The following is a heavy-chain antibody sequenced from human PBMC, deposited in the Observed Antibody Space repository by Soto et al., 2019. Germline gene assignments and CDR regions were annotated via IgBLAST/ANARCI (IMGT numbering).Heavy chain of an antibody. CDR3: ARAEFQYYYDSPIGAFDI. Sequence: QLQLQESGSGLVKPSQTLSLTCAVSGGSISSGGYSWSWIRQPPGKGLEWIGYIYHSGSTYYNPSLKSRVTISVDRSKNQFSLKLSSVTAADTAVYYCARAEFQYYYDSPIGAFDIWGQGTMVTVSS. J-gene: IGHJ3*02. CDR1: GGSISSGGYS. V-gene: IGHV4-30-2*01. D-gene: IGHD3-22*01. CDR2: IYHSGST.